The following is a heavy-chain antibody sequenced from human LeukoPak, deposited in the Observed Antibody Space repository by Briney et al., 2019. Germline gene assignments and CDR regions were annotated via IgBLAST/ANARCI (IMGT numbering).Heavy chain of an antibody. D-gene: IGHD1-26*01. CDR2: IYTNGGI. V-gene: IGHV4-61*02. Sequence: PSQTLSLTSTVSGGSISSGSYYWSWIRQPAGKGLEWIGRIYTNGGIMYNPSLKSRVAISMDTSKNQFSLDLNSVTAADTAMYYCAREGAGYYWGQGTLVTVSS. CDR3: AREGAGYY. J-gene: IGHJ4*02. CDR1: GGSISSGSYY.